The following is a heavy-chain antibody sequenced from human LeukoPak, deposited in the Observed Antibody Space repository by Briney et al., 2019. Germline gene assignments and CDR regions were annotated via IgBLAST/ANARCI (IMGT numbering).Heavy chain of an antibody. J-gene: IGHJ6*02. CDR1: GFRFSTYD. V-gene: IGHV3-13*01. Sequence: GGSLRLSCAASGFRFSTYDVQWVRQAAGKGLEWVSAIGIAGDTHYQGSVKGRFTISRENAKNCMYLEMNNLSAGDTAVYYCARDPSGYGMDVWGQGTTVIVSS. CDR2: IGIAGDT. CDR3: ARDPSGYGMDV.